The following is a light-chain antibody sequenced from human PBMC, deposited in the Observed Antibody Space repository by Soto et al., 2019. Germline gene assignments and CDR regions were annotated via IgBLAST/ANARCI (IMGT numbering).Light chain of an antibody. CDR1: SGYSNYK. Sequence: QPVLTQPPSASASLGASVTLTCTLSSGYSNYKVDWYQQRPGKDPRFVMRVGTGGIVGSKGDGIPDRFSVLGSGLNRYLTIKNIQEEDESDYHCGADHGSGSNFVTVFGGGTKLTVL. V-gene: IGLV9-49*01. CDR3: GADHGSGSNFVTV. CDR2: VGTGGIVG. J-gene: IGLJ3*02.